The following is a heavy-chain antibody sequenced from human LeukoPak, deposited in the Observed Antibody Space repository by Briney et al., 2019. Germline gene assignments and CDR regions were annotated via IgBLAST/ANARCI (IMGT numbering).Heavy chain of an antibody. V-gene: IGHV1-8*02. CDR1: GYTFTGYY. D-gene: IGHD5-24*01. CDR3: VRAMAPLDTFNYQYAMDV. J-gene: IGHJ6*02. CDR2: MNPNSGNT. Sequence: ASVKVSCKASGYTFTGYYMHWVRQAPGQGLEWMGWMNPNSGNTGYAQKFQGRFTLTRETFISTAYMELSGLRSDDTAVYYCVRAMAPLDTFNYQYAMDVWGQGTMVTVSS.